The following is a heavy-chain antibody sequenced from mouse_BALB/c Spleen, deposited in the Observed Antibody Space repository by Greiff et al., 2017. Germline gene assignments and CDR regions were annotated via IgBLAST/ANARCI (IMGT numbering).Heavy chain of an antibody. CDR2: ISYSGST. CDR3: ASLNSFDV. J-gene: IGHJ1*01. CDR1: GYSITSDYA. V-gene: IGHV3-2*02. Sequence: EVKLVESGPGLVKPSQSLSLTCTVTGYSITSDYAWNWIRQFPGNKLEWMGYISYSGSTSYNPSLKSRISITRDTSKNQFFLQLNSVTTEDTATYYCASLNSFDVWGAGTTVTVSS.